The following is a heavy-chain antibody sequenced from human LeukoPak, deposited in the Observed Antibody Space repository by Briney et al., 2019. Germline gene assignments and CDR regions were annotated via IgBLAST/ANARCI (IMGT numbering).Heavy chain of an antibody. J-gene: IGHJ4*02. D-gene: IGHD2-2*01. CDR3: ARHAAAGYCSSTSCYGINDY. CDR2: IYPGDSDT. V-gene: IGHV5-51*01. Sequence: RGESLKISCKGSGYSFTSYWIGWVRQMPGKGLEWMGIIYPGDSDTRYSPSFQGQVTISADKSISTAYLQWSSLKASDTAMYYCARHAAAGYCSSTSCYGINDYWGQGTLVTVSS. CDR1: GYSFTSYW.